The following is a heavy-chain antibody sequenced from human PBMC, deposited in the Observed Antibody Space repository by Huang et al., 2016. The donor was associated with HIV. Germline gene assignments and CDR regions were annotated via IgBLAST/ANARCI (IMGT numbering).Heavy chain of an antibody. CDR3: ATVDYYDTSGPQRGYFDN. J-gene: IGHJ4*02. CDR2: ISPTLGTA. V-gene: IGHV1-69*01. CDR1: GGSFRNFA. Sequence: QVQLVQSGAEVKKPGSSVKVSCKASGGSFRNFAIGWVRQAPGQGLEGRGGISPTLGTANYAQKFQGRVTIIADESTSTAYMELSSLRSEDTAVYYCATVDYYDTSGPQRGYFDNWGQGTLVTVSS. D-gene: IGHD3-22*01.